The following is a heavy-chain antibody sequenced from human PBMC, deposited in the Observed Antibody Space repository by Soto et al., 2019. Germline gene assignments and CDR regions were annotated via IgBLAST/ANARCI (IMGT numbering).Heavy chain of an antibody. CDR3: ARGGSGNYFNYFDY. J-gene: IGHJ4*02. Sequence: EVQLVESGGGLVQPGGSLILSCAASGFTFTTYWMHWVRQVPGQGLVWVSHVNSDESSTNYADSVKGRFTISRDNAKNTLYLQMSSLRAEYSAVYYCARGGSGNYFNYFDYWGQGTLITVSS. CDR1: GFTFTTYW. D-gene: IGHD1-26*01. V-gene: IGHV3-74*01. CDR2: VNSDESST.